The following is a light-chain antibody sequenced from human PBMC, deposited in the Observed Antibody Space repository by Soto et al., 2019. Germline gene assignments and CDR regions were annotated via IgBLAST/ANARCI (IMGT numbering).Light chain of an antibody. CDR2: GAS. V-gene: IGKV3-20*01. CDR3: QQYGSSPRT. Sequence: EIVLTQSPGTLSLSPGERATLSCRASQSVSSSYLAWYQQKPGQAPRLLIYGASSRATGIPDRFSGSGSGTDFTLTISRLEPEDFAVYYWQQYGSSPRTFGGGTKVEIK. J-gene: IGKJ4*01. CDR1: QSVSSSY.